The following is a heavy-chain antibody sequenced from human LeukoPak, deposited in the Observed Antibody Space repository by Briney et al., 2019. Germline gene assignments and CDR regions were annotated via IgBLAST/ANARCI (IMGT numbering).Heavy chain of an antibody. J-gene: IGHJ4*02. Sequence: GSVKVSCMASGYTFTGYYIHWVRQAPGQGVEWVGWINPNSGDTHYAQNSQGSVTTTSKTYISKALQQLSRLRFDDAATYYCGSFGGGETVLIPDYWGQGTLVTVSS. CDR2: INPNSGDT. D-gene: IGHD2-15*01. CDR3: GSFGGGETVLIPDY. CDR1: GYTFTGYY. V-gene: IGHV1-2*02.